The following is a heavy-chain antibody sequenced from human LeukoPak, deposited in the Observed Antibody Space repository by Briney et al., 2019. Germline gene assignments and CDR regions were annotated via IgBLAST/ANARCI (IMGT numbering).Heavy chain of an antibody. Sequence: QPGGSLRLSCAASGFIFSSYGMHWVRQAPGKGLEWVAVIWYDGSNKYYADSVKGRFTISRDNSKNTLYVQMNSLRAEDTAVYYCARKYSSGWSQDYWGQGTLVTVSS. D-gene: IGHD6-19*01. CDR3: ARKYSSGWSQDY. V-gene: IGHV3-33*01. CDR1: GFIFSSYG. CDR2: IWYDGSNK. J-gene: IGHJ4*02.